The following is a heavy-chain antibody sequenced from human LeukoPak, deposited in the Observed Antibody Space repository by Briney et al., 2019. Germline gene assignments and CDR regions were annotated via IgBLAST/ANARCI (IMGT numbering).Heavy chain of an antibody. Sequence: PSVTLSLTCTVSGGSISSGDYYWTWIRQPPGKGLEWIGYIYYSGATYYNPSLKSRVTISVDTSKNQFSLKLSSVTAADTAVYYCARSSGYYGSGSYVDPWGQGTLVTVSS. V-gene: IGHV4-30-4*01. D-gene: IGHD3-10*01. J-gene: IGHJ5*02. CDR2: IYYSGAT. CDR3: ARSSGYYGSGSYVDP. CDR1: GGSISSGDYY.